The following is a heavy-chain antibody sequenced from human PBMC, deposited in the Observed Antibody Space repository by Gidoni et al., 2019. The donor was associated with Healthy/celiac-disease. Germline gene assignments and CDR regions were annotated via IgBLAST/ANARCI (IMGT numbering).Heavy chain of an antibody. Sequence: QVQLVESGGGVVQPGRSLRPSCAAPGFTFSSYGRHWVRQAPGKGLEWVAVIWYGGSNKYYADSVKGRFTISRDNSKNTLYLQMNSLRAEDTAVYYCARDPLLGYCSGGSCYSDPNFDYWGQGTLVTVSS. CDR3: ARDPLLGYCSGGSCYSDPNFDY. CDR2: IWYGGSNK. D-gene: IGHD2-15*01. J-gene: IGHJ4*02. V-gene: IGHV3-33*01. CDR1: GFTFSSYG.